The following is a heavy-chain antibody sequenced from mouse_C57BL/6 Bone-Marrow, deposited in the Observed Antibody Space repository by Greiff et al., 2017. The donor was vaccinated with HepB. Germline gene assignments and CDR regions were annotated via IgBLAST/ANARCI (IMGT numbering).Heavy chain of an antibody. CDR3: ARVYYGSSPNV. CDR1: GYTFTSYG. V-gene: IGHV1-81*01. Sequence: QVQLQQSVAELARPGASVKLSCKASGYTFTSYGISWVKQRTGQGLEWIGEIYPRSGNTYYNEKFKGKATLTADKSSSTAYMELRSLTSEDSAVYFCARVYYGSSPNVWGTGTTVTVSS. CDR2: IYPRSGNT. D-gene: IGHD1-1*01. J-gene: IGHJ1*03.